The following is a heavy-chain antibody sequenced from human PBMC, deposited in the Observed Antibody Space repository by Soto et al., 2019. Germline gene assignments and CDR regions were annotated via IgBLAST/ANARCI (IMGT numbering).Heavy chain of an antibody. CDR3: ESEDCGRGACSDAFDL. CDR2: VSEDSGGM. D-gene: IGHD2-21*01. CDR1: GFIFSNYE. J-gene: IGHJ3*01. Sequence: GGSLRLSCAASGFIFSNYEVDWVRQAPGKGLEWVSLVSEDSGGMHYADSVKGRFTISRDNAKNSLYLQMQSLRSEDTAVYFCESEDCGRGACSDAFDLWGQGTLVTVSS. V-gene: IGHV3-48*03.